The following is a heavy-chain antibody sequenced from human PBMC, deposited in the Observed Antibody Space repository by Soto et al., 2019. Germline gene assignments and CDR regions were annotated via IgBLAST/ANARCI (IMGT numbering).Heavy chain of an antibody. CDR3: ARRYGASFDY. D-gene: IGHD4-17*01. J-gene: IGHJ4*02. CDR1: GGSISSYY. CDR2: IYYSGST. V-gene: IGHV4-59*01. Sequence: SETLSLTCTVSGGSISSYYWSWSRQPPGKGLEWIGYIYYSGSTNYNPPLKSRVTISVDTSKNQFSLKLSSVTAADTAVYYCARRYGASFDYWSQGTLVAVS.